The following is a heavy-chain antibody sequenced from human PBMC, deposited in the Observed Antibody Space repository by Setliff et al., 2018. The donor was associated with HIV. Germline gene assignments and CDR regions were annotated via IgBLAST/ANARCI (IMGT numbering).Heavy chain of an antibody. CDR2: ISWNSGTI. J-gene: IGHJ3*02. CDR3: AKDYGDGYNWGFFDI. V-gene: IGHV3-9*01. D-gene: IGHD1-1*01. CDR1: GFTFDDYA. Sequence: GGSLSLSCEASGFTFDDYAMHWGRRLPGKGPEWVAAISWNSGTIAYADSVEGRFTISRDNAKNLVYLQMNSLRPEDTALYFCAKDYGDGYNWGFFDIWGQGIMFTVSS.